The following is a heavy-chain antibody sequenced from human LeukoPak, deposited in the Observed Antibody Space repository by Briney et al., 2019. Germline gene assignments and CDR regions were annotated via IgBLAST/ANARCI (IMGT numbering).Heavy chain of an antibody. Sequence: SVKVSCKASGGTFSSYTISWVRQAPGQGLEWMGRIIPILGIANYAQKFQGRVTITADKSTSTAYMELSSLRSEDTAVYYCARVGSSGWYVHPTLDYWGQGTLLTVSS. CDR1: GGTFSSYT. D-gene: IGHD6-19*01. CDR2: IIPILGIA. J-gene: IGHJ4*02. CDR3: ARVGSSGWYVHPTLDY. V-gene: IGHV1-69*02.